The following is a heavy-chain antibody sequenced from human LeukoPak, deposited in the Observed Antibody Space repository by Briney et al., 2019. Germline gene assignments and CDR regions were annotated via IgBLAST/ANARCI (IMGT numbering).Heavy chain of an antibody. CDR2: ISSSSSYI. CDR3: AKDPLAAAGKAGDY. Sequence: PGGSLRLSCAASGFTFSSYSMNWVRQAPGKGLEWVSSISSSSSYIYYADSVKGRFTISRDNSKNTLYLQMNSLRAEDTAVYYCAKDPLAAAGKAGDYWGQGTLVTVSS. D-gene: IGHD6-13*01. CDR1: GFTFSSYS. V-gene: IGHV3-21*04. J-gene: IGHJ4*02.